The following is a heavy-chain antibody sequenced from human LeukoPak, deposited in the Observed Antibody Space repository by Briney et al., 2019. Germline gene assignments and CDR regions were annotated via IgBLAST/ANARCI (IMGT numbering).Heavy chain of an antibody. J-gene: IGHJ4*02. CDR1: GFTVSSNY. CDR2: IYSGGST. D-gene: IGHD6-19*01. V-gene: IGHV3-53*01. Sequence: GGSLRLSCAASGFTVSSNYMSWVRQAPGKGLEWVSVIYSGGSTYYADSVKGRFTIFRDNSKNTLYLQMNSLRAEDTAVYYCASSPSGWFNFDYWGQGTLVTVSS. CDR3: ASSPSGWFNFDY.